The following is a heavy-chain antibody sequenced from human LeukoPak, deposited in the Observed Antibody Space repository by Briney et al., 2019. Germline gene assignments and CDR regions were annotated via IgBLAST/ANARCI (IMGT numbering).Heavy chain of an antibody. D-gene: IGHD3-10*01. J-gene: IGHJ5*02. CDR1: GFTFSSYE. CDR2: ISYDGSNK. V-gene: IGHV3-30*04. CDR3: GRWGVNAGLDR. Sequence: GGSLRLSCAASGFTFSSYEMNWVRQAPGKGLEWVAVISYDGSNKYYADSVKGRFTISRDNSKNTLYLQMNSLRAEDTAVYYCGRWGVNAGLDRWGQGTLVSVSS.